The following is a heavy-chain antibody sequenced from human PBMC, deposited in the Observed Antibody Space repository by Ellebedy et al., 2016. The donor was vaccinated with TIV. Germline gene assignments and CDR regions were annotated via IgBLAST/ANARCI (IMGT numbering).Heavy chain of an antibody. V-gene: IGHV5-51*01. Sequence: KVSXXGSGYSFTSYWIGWVRQMPGKGLEWMGIIYPGDSDTRYSPSFQGQVTISADKSISTAYLQWSSLKASDTAMYYCARVGIVGATVEYFQHWGQGTLVTVSS. CDR1: GYSFTSYW. CDR3: ARVGIVGATVEYFQH. CDR2: IYPGDSDT. J-gene: IGHJ1*01. D-gene: IGHD1-26*01.